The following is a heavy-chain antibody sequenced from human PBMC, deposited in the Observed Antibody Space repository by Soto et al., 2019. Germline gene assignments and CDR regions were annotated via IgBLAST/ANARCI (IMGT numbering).Heavy chain of an antibody. CDR3: AGERITMVRGVPARYYFDY. CDR2: IYYSGST. CDR1: GGSISSYY. Sequence: QVQLQESGPGLVKPSETLSLTCTVSGGSISSYYWSWIRQPPRKGLEWIGYIYYSGSTNYNPSLKSRVTISVDTSKNQVSLKLSCVTAADTAVYYCAGERITMVRGVPARYYFDYWGQGTLVTVSS. D-gene: IGHD3-10*01. V-gene: IGHV4-59*01. J-gene: IGHJ4*02.